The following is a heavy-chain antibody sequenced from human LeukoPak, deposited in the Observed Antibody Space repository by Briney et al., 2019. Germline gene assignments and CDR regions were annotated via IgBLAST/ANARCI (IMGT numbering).Heavy chain of an antibody. V-gene: IGHV4-59*01. CDR3: AREGYIYGTDY. CDR1: GGSISSYY. Sequence: PSETLSLACTVSGGSISSYYWSWIRQPPGKGLEWIGYIYYSGSTNYNPSLKSRVTISVDTSKNQFSLKLSSVTAADTAVYYCAREGYIYGTDYWGQGTLVTVSS. J-gene: IGHJ4*02. D-gene: IGHD5-18*01. CDR2: IYYSGST.